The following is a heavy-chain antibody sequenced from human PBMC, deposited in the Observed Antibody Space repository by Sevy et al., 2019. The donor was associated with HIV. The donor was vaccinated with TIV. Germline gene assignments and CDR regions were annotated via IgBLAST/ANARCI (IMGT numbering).Heavy chain of an antibody. J-gene: IGHJ5*02. CDR1: GYTCITYA. CDR3: ARDITMVRGVPRWFDP. Sequence: ASVKVSCKASGYTCITYAMNWVRRAPRQGLEWMGWINTNTGNPTYAQGFTGRFVFSLDTSVSTAYLQISSLKAEDTAVYYCARDITMVRGVPRWFDPWGQGTLVTVSS. CDR2: INTNTGNP. V-gene: IGHV7-4-1*02. D-gene: IGHD3-10*01.